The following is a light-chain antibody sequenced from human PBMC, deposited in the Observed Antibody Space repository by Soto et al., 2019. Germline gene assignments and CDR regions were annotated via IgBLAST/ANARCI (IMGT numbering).Light chain of an antibody. J-gene: IGKJ1*01. CDR3: LPYQSYWT. V-gene: IGKV1-5*03. CDR2: QAS. CDR1: QSISRQ. Sequence: DIQMTQSPSTLSASVGDRVSITCRASQSISRQLAWYQQKPGKAPNLLIYQASNLETGVPSRFTGSGYGTEFTLNISSLQPYDLATYYCLPYQSYWTFGQGTKVEVK.